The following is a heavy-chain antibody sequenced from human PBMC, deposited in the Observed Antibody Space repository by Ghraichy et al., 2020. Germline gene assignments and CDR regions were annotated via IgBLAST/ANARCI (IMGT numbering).Heavy chain of an antibody. D-gene: IGHD6-25*01. V-gene: IGHV3-73*01. CDR2: VRSRVDSYAT. CDR1: GLTFSGSV. J-gene: IGHJ4*02. Sequence: GGSLRLSCAASGLTFSGSVMHWVRQASGRGLEWVGRVRSRVDSYATAYAASVKGRFTISRDDSKNTAYLQMNSLKTEDTAVYYCWSRISGWGQGTLVTVSP. CDR3: WSRISG.